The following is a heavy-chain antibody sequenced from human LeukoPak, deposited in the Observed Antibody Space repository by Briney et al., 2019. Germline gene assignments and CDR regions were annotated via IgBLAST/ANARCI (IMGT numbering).Heavy chain of an antibody. CDR3: ARSMVRGVIISGPSPPPGDY. D-gene: IGHD3-10*01. Sequence: GGSLRLSCAASGLTVNNNYTSWVRQAPGKVPEWVSLIYTDGSTYYADSVKGRFTISRDNSKNTLYLQMNSLRAEDTAVYYCARSMVRGVIISGPSPPPGDYWGQGTLVTVSS. V-gene: IGHV3-66*01. J-gene: IGHJ4*02. CDR2: IYTDGST. CDR1: GLTVNNNY.